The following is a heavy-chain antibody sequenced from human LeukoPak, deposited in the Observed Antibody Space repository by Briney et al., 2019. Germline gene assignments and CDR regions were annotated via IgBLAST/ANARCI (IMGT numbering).Heavy chain of an antibody. D-gene: IGHD3-3*01. CDR2: IYYSGST. J-gene: IGHJ3*02. V-gene: IGHV4-39*01. CDR1: GGSISSSSYY. CDR3: ARHPKQTTYYDFWSGYYIAAFDI. Sequence: SETLSLTCTVSGGSISSSSYYWGWIRQPPGKGLEWIGSIYYSGSTYYNPSPKSRVTISVDTSKNQFSLKLSSVTAADTAVYYCARHPKQTTYYDFWSGYYIAAFDIWGQGTMVTVSS.